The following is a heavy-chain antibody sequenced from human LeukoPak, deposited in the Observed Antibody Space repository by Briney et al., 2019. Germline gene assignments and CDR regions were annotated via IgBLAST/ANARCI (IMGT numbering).Heavy chain of an antibody. D-gene: IGHD1-26*01. CDR2: ISSSTTYI. CDR1: GFTFSSYS. J-gene: IGHJ3*02. V-gene: IGHV3-21*01. CDR3: ASAWERGI. Sequence: TGGSLRLSCAASGFTFSSYSMNWVRQAPGQGLEWVSSISSSTTYIYYADSVKGRFTISRDNAKNSLYLQMNSLRADVTVVFYGASAWERGIWGQGTMVTVSS.